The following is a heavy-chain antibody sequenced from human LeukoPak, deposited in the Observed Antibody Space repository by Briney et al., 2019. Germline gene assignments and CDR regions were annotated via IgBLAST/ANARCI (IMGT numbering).Heavy chain of an antibody. CDR2: ISSSSSTI. CDR3: ARVNWNYGDY. Sequence: PGGSLRLSCAASGFTFSSYSMNWVRQAPGKGLEWVSYISSSSSTIYYADSVKGRFTISRDNAKNSLYLQMNSLRAEDTAVYYCARVNWNYGDYWGQGTLVTVSS. CDR1: GFTFSSYS. V-gene: IGHV3-48*01. D-gene: IGHD1-1*01. J-gene: IGHJ4*02.